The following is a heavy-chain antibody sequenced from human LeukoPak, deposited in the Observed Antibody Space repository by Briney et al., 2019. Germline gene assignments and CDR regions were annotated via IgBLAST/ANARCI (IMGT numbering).Heavy chain of an antibody. CDR1: GFTFSSYR. D-gene: IGHD5-12*01. V-gene: IGHV3-30*02. CDR3: AKGGGYEAQYYYYYLDV. Sequence: PGGSLRLSCAASGFTFSSYRMNWVRQVPGKGLEWVAFIRYDGSNKYYADSVKGRFTVSRDNSKNTLYLQMKSLRAEDTAVYYCAKGGGYEAQYYYYYLDVWGKGTTVTISS. CDR2: IRYDGSNK. J-gene: IGHJ6*03.